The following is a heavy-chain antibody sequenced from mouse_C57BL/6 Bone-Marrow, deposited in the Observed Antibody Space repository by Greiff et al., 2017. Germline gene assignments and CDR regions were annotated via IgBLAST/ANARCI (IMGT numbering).Heavy chain of an antibody. J-gene: IGHJ4*01. V-gene: IGHV1-80*01. D-gene: IGHD2-4*01. Sequence: QVQLKESGAELVKPGASVKISCKASGYAFSSYWMNWVKQRPGTGLEWIGQIYPGDGDTNYNGKFKGKATLTADKSSSTAYMQLSSLTSEDSAVYFCARGGGYDYGRDYYAMDYWGQGTSVTVSS. CDR1: GYAFSSYW. CDR3: ARGGGYDYGRDYYAMDY. CDR2: IYPGDGDT.